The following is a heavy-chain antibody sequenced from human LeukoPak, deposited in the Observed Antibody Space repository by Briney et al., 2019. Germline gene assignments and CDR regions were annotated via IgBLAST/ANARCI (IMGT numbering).Heavy chain of an antibody. Sequence: SETLSLTCTVSGGSISSYYWSSIRQPPGEGLEWIGYISDSGSTNYNPSLQSRITISVDTSKNQFSLKLSSVTAADTAVYYCARHLRYCSGGTCYSSDAFDIWGRGTMVTVSS. V-gene: IGHV4-59*08. CDR2: ISDSGST. CDR3: ARHLRYCSGGTCYSSDAFDI. J-gene: IGHJ3*02. D-gene: IGHD2-15*01. CDR1: GGSISSYY.